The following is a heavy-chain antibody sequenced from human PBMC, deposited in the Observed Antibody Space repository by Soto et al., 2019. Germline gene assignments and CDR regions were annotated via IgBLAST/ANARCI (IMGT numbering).Heavy chain of an antibody. CDR3: AKDLCSSSSCYYNYGMDV. CDR1: GFTFRNYA. V-gene: IGHV3-30*18. D-gene: IGHD2-2*01. CDR2: ISYDGSNK. Sequence: GGSLRLSCAASGFTFRNYAMHWVRQAPGEGLEWVALISYDGSNKYYADSVKGRFTISRDNSKNTLYLQMNSLRAEDTAVYYGAKDLCSSSSCYYNYGMDVWGQGTTVTVSS. J-gene: IGHJ6*02.